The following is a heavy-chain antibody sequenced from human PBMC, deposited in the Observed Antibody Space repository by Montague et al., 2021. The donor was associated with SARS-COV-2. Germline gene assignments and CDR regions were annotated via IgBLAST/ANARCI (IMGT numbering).Heavy chain of an antibody. V-gene: IGHV4-39*07. Sequence: SETLSLTCSVSGDSISHSSFYWGWIRQPPGKGLEWIGRIYYSGSSSYNPSLKSRVTISIDTSKNQFSLKLSSVTAADTAVYYCAGTYYDFWSGFIHYYYMDVWGKGTTVTVSS. CDR2: IYYSGSS. J-gene: IGHJ6*03. D-gene: IGHD3-3*01. CDR1: GDSISHSSFY. CDR3: AGTYYDFWSGFIHYYYMDV.